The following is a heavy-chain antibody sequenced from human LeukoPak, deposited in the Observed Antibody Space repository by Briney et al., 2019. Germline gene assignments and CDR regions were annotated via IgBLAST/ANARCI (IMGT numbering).Heavy chain of an antibody. Sequence: ASVMVSCKASGYTFTTHGISWVRQAPGQGLEWMGWISAYNGNTNYAQKLQGRVTMTTVTSTSTAYMELRSLRSDDTAVYYCARGLVNIVVVPAAISAPLDWGQGTLVAVSS. V-gene: IGHV1-18*01. D-gene: IGHD2-2*02. CDR3: ARGLVNIVVVPAAISAPLD. CDR1: GYTFTTHG. J-gene: IGHJ4*02. CDR2: ISAYNGNT.